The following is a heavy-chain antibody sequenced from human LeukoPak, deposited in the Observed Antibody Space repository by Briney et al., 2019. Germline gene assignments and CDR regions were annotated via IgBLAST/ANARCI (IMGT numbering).Heavy chain of an antibody. Sequence: GGSLRLSCAASGFTFSDYYMSWIRQAPGKGLEWVSYISSSGSTIYYADSVKGRFTISRDNAKNSLYLQMNSLRAEDTAVYYCARETCSGGSCYSYYGMDVWGQGTTVTVSS. D-gene: IGHD2-15*01. V-gene: IGHV3-11*01. CDR3: ARETCSGGSCYSYYGMDV. CDR2: ISSSGSTI. CDR1: GFTFSDYY. J-gene: IGHJ6*02.